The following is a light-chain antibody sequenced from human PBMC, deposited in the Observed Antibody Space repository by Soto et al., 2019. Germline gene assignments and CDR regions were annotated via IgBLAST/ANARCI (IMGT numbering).Light chain of an antibody. J-gene: IGLJ1*01. V-gene: IGLV2-8*01. CDR2: EVT. Sequence: HSVLTGPRCASVFPGQSVTVSCTGTSSDVGYYDYVSWYQQHPGKAPKLVIYEVTKRPSGVPDRVSASKSGNTASLTVSGLRAEDEADYYCSSYAGSNNFVFGSGTKVTVL. CDR3: SSYAGSNNFV. CDR1: SSDVGYYDY.